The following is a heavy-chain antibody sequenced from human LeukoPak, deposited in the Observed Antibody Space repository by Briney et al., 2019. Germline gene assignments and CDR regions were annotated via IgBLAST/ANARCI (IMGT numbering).Heavy chain of an antibody. CDR2: IRYDGSNK. CDR1: GFTFSSYG. Sequence: GGSLRLSCAASGFTFSSYGMHWVRQAPGKGLEWVAFIRYDGSNKYYADSVQGRFTISRDNSKNTVYLEVNSLRAEDTAVYYCARVLGDWNRRLDYWGQGTLVTVSS. J-gene: IGHJ4*02. CDR3: ARVLGDWNRRLDY. D-gene: IGHD3-16*01. V-gene: IGHV3-30*02.